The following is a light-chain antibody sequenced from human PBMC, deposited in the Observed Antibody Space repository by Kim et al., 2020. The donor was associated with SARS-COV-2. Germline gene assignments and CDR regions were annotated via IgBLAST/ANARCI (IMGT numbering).Light chain of an antibody. CDR3: HHYDVWPPYT. V-gene: IGKV3-15*01. CDR1: PSVVIR. J-gene: IGKJ2*01. Sequence: VSPAERATLSCRADPSVVIRVVWYQHKRRHAPSLLIFDASSSGTTVPASFSGSGSGTDFSTTISSLQSDDYATYYCHHYDVWPPYTFGQGTKLEI. CDR2: DAS.